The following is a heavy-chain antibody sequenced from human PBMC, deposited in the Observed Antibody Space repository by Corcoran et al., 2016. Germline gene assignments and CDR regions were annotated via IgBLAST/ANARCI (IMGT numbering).Heavy chain of an antibody. Sequence: QLQLQESGPGLVKPSETLSLTCTVSGGSISSSSYYWGWIRQPPGKGLEWIGSIYYSGSTYYNPSLKSRVTISVDTSKNQFSLKLSSVTAADTTVYYCAIQILTGMIVGRCDAFDIWGQGTMVTVSS. CDR3: AIQILTGMIVGRCDAFDI. J-gene: IGHJ3*02. V-gene: IGHV4-39*01. D-gene: IGHD3-22*01. CDR2: IYYSGST. CDR1: GGSISSSSYY.